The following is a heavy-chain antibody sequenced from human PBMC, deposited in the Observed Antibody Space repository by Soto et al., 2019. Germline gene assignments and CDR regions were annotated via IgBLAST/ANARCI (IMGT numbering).Heavy chain of an antibody. V-gene: IGHV6-1*01. Sequence: SQTLSLTCAISGDSVSSNNAAWNWIRQSPSRGLEWLGRTYFRSKWYNDYPVSVRGRIIINADTSKNQFSLQLNSVTPEDTGVYYCARGVQQLNWFDPWGQGTLVTVSS. CDR2: TYFRSKWYN. CDR3: ARGVQQLNWFDP. D-gene: IGHD6-13*01. CDR1: GDSVSSNNAA. J-gene: IGHJ5*01.